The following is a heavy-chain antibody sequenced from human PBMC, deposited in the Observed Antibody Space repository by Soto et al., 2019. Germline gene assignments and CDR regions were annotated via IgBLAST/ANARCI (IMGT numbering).Heavy chain of an antibody. CDR3: AIDARDTLSSGLDY. V-gene: IGHV1-18*01. D-gene: IGHD6-19*01. J-gene: IGHJ4*02. CDR1: GYTFTGYG. Sequence: VKVSCKASGYTFTGYGISWVRQAPGQGLEWMGWISAYNGNTNYAQKLQGRVTMTTDTSTSTAYMELRSLRSDDTAVYYCAIDARDTLSSGLDYWGQGTLVTVSS. CDR2: ISAYNGNT.